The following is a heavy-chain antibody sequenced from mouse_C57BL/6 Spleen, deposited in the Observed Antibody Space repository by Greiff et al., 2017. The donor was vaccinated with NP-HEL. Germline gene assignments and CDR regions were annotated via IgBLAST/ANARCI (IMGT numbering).Heavy chain of an antibody. D-gene: IGHD1-1*01. CDR3: AREGYGSSFYWYFDV. V-gene: IGHV5-16*01. CDR1: GFTFSDYY. CDR2: INYDGSST. J-gene: IGHJ1*03. Sequence: EVQLVESEGGLVQPGSSMKLSCTASGFTFSDYYMAWVRQVPEKGLEWVANINYDGSSTYYLDSLKSRFIISRDNAKNILYLQMSSLKSEDTATYYCAREGYGSSFYWYFDVWGTGTTVTVSS.